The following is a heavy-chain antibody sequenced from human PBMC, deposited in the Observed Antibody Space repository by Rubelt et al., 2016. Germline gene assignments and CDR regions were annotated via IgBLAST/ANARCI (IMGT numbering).Heavy chain of an antibody. D-gene: IGHD3-10*01. Sequence: QVQLQQWGAGLLKPSETLSLTCAVYGGSFSGYYWSWIRQPPGKGLEWIGYIYYSGSTNYNPSLMSRVTISVDTSKNQFSLKLSSVTAADTAVYYCARSYYYGSGSYFGLDYWGQGTLVTVSS. J-gene: IGHJ4*02. CDR1: GGSFSGYY. CDR3: ARSYYYGSGSYFGLDY. CDR2: IYYSGST. V-gene: IGHV4-34*11.